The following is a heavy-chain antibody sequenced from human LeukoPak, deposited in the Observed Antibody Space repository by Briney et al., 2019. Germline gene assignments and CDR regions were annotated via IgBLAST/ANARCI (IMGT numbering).Heavy chain of an antibody. Sequence: GGSLRLSCAASGFTFSSYAMSWVRQAPGKGLEWVSGISDSGGRTHYADSVKGRFTISRDSPKNTLYLQMNSLRAEDTAVYYCASPERVWGSYPRNWGQGTLVTVSS. D-gene: IGHD3-16*02. V-gene: IGHV3-23*01. CDR1: GFTFSSYA. CDR3: ASPERVWGSYPRN. J-gene: IGHJ4*02. CDR2: ISDSGGRT.